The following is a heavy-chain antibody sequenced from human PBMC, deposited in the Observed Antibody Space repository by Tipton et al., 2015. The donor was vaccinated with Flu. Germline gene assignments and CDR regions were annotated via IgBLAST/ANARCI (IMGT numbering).Heavy chain of an antibody. CDR2: IVPFLGIT. J-gene: IGHJ4*02. CDR1: GGTFNNFA. D-gene: IGHD3-22*01. Sequence: QVQLVQSGAEVKKPGSSVKVSCKSSGGTFNNFALNWVRQAPGQGLEWMGRIVPFLGITNYAQKFGDRLTITTDKSTRTAYMDLSSLRSEDTAVYYCARASSEYDRPLDYWGQGTLVNVSS. V-gene: IGHV1-69*09. CDR3: ARASSEYDRPLDY.